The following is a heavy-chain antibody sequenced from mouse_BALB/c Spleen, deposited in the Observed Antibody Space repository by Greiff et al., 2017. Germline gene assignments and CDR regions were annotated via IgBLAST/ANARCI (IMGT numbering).Heavy chain of an antibody. J-gene: IGHJ2*01. Sequence: DVQLVESGGGLVQPGGSRKLSCAASGFTFSSFGMHWVRQAPEKGLEWVAYISSGSSTIYYADTVKGRFTISRDNPKNTLFLQMTSLRSKDTAMYYCARSTIGGLDDWGQGTTHTVAA. CDR1: GFTFSSFG. CDR2: ISSGSSTI. CDR3: ARSTIGGLDD. V-gene: IGHV5-17*02.